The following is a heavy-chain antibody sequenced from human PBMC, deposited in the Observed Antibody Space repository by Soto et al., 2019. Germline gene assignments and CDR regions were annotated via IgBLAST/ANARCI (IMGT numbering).Heavy chain of an antibody. J-gene: IGHJ2*01. CDR2: IYYSGST. D-gene: IGHD2-21*01. Sequence: QLQLQESGPGLVKPSETLSLTCTVSGGSISSSSYYWGWIRQPPGKGLEWIGSIYYSGSTYYNPSLKSRVTISVDTSKIQSSLKLSSVTAADTAVYYCARHPYSHWYFDLWGRGTLVTVSS. V-gene: IGHV4-39*01. CDR3: ARHPYSHWYFDL. CDR1: GGSISSSSYY.